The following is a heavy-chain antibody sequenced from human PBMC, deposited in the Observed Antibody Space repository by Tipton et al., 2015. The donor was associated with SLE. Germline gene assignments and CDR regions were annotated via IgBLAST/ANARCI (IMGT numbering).Heavy chain of an antibody. CDR1: GVSISSYY. D-gene: IGHD6-13*01. V-gene: IGHV4-4*09. Sequence: TLSLTCTVSGVSISSYYWSWIRQPPGRGLEWIAYIYTSVSTNYNPSLKSRVTIPLDTAKNQFSLKGSSVTAAGTAVYYCARHGYGSSSWYSDAFDIWGQGTMVIVSS. J-gene: IGHJ3*02. CDR3: ARHGYGSSSWYSDAFDI. CDR2: IYTSVST.